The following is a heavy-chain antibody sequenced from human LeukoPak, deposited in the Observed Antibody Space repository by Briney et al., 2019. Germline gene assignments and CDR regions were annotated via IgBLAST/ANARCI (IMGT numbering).Heavy chain of an antibody. V-gene: IGHV4-59*08. J-gene: IGHJ4*02. D-gene: IGHD3-10*01. CDR1: GGSISGYY. Sequence: PSETLSLTCTFSGGSISGYYWTWIRQPPGKGLEWIGYIYYSGTTNYNPALESRVTISIDTSRNQFSLRLSSVTAAGTAVYHCASENYGSGSLNYWGQGTLDTVSS. CDR3: ASENYGSGSLNY. CDR2: IYYSGTT.